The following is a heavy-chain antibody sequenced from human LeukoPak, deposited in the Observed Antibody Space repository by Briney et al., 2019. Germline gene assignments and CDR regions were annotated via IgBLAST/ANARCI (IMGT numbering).Heavy chain of an antibody. CDR1: GGSISSYY. J-gene: IGHJ4*02. Sequence: SETLSLTCTVPGGSISSYYWSWIRQPPGKGLEWIGYIYYSGSTNYNPSLKSRVTISVDTSKNQFSLKLSSVTAADTAVYYCARVGRSGYYDFDYWGQGTLVTVSS. D-gene: IGHD3-22*01. V-gene: IGHV4-59*01. CDR2: IYYSGST. CDR3: ARVGRSGYYDFDY.